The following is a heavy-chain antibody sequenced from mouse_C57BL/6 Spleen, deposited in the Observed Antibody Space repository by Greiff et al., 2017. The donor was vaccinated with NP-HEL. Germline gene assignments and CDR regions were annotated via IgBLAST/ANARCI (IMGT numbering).Heavy chain of an antibody. D-gene: IGHD1-3*01. V-gene: IGHV1-39*01. CDR2: INPNYGTT. CDR1: GYSFTDYN. CDR3: ARVDGPKGGAMDY. Sequence: EVKLMESGPELVKPGASVKISCKASGYSFTDYNMNWVKQSNGKSLEWIGVINPNYGTTSYNQKFKGKATLTVDQSSSTAYMQLNSLTSEDSAVYYCARVDGPKGGAMDYWGQGTSVTVSS. J-gene: IGHJ4*01.